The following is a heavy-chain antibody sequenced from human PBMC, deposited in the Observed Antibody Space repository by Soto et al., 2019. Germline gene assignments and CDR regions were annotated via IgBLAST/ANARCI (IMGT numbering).Heavy chain of an antibody. CDR2: ISAYNGNT. CDR1: GYTFTSYG. Sequence: QVQLVQSGAEVKKPGASVKVSCKASGYTFTSYGISWVRQAPGQGLEWMGWISAYNGNTNYAQKLQGRVTMTTDTSTSTGYVELRSLRSDDTAVYYCASHINADWLGVDYWGQGTLVTVS. V-gene: IGHV1-18*01. D-gene: IGHD3-9*01. CDR3: ASHINADWLGVDY. J-gene: IGHJ4*02.